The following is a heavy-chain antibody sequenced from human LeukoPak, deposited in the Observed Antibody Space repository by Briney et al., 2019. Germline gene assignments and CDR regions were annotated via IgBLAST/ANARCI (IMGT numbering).Heavy chain of an antibody. CDR1: GFTFTSYD. CDR2: IGTSGDT. Sequence: PGGSLRLSCAASGFTFTSYDMPWVRQATGKGLEWVSRIGTSGDTYYPGSVKGRFTISRENAKNYLYLQMNSLRAGDTAVYYCARAGHRGWVFDYWGQGTLVTVSS. CDR3: ARAGHRGWVFDY. V-gene: IGHV3-13*01. D-gene: IGHD2-21*01. J-gene: IGHJ4*02.